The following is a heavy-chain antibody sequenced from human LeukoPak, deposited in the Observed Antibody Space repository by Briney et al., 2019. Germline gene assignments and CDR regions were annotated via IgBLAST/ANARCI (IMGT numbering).Heavy chain of an antibody. J-gene: IGHJ6*03. Sequence: SETLSLTCTVSGGSTSSTTYYWSWIRQPPGKGLEWIGSIHYNGDTYYNPSLKSRVTISVDTSKNQFSLKLSSVTAADTAVYYCAREKWNYYGSGSYPLYRRNTEQHMDVWGKGTTVTISS. CDR1: GGSTSSTTYY. V-gene: IGHV4-39*07. D-gene: IGHD3-10*01. CDR2: IHYNGDT. CDR3: AREKWNYYGSGSYPLYRRNTEQHMDV.